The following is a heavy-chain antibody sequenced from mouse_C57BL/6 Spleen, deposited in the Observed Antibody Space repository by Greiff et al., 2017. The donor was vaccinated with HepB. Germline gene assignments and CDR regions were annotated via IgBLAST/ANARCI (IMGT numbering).Heavy chain of an antibody. V-gene: IGHV7-1*01. J-gene: IGHJ4*01. Sequence: EVQVVESGGGLVQSGRSLRLSCATSGFTFSDFYMEWVRQSPGKGLEWIAASRHKANDYTTDYSASVKGRFIVSRDTSQSILYLQMNALRGEDTAIYYCARLSDYPYYYAMDYWGQGTSVTVSS. CDR2: SRHKANDYTT. D-gene: IGHD2-4*01. CDR1: GFTFSDFY. CDR3: ARLSDYPYYYAMDY.